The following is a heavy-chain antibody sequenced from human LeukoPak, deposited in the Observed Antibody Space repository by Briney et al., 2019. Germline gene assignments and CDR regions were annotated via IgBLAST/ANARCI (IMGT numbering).Heavy chain of an antibody. D-gene: IGHD2-8*01. V-gene: IGHV3-23*01. CDR3: ARCISDAFYM. CDR2: ISGSGVT. J-gene: IGHJ3*02. CDR1: GFTFSTSA. Sequence: GGSLRLSCAASGFTFSTSAMTWVRQAPGKGLEWVSGISGSGVTDYADSVKGRFTISRDNSKNTLYLQMNSLRAEDTAVYYCARCISDAFYMWGQGTMVTVSS.